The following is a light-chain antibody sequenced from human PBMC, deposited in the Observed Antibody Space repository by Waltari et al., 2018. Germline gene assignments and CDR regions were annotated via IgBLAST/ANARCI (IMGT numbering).Light chain of an antibody. J-gene: IGLJ3*02. V-gene: IGLV1-44*01. Sequence: GSNSNIGGNSVNWYQQLPGTAPKLLIYNDNQGPSGVPDRFSASKSGTSASLAITGLQSEDDAYYYCAVWDDSLGGVFGGGTKLTVL. CDR2: NDN. CDR3: AVWDDSLGGV. CDR1: NSNIGGNS.